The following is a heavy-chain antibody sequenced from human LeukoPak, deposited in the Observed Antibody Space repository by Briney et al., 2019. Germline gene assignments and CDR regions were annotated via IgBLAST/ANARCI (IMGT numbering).Heavy chain of an antibody. D-gene: IGHD3-16*02. J-gene: IGHJ4*02. CDR3: ARVYDYVWGSYRYYFDY. CDR1: GYTFTSYG. CDR2: ISAYNGNT. Sequence: ASVKVSCKASGYTFTSYGISWVRQAPGQGLEWMGWISAYNGNTNYAQELQGRVTMTTDTSTSTAYMELRSLRSDDTAVYYCARVYDYVWGSYRYYFDYWGQGTLVTVSS. V-gene: IGHV1-18*01.